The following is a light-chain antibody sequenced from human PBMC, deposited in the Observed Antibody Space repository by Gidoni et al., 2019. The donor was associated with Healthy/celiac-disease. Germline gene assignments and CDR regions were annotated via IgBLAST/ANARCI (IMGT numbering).Light chain of an antibody. CDR1: QSISSY. CDR3: QQSYSTPWT. Sequence: DIQMTQAPSSLSASVGDRVTITCRARQSISSYLNWYQQKPGKAPNLLIYAASILQSGVPSRFSCSGSGTAFTLTISSLQPADFATYYCQQSYSTPWTFGQGTKVEIK. CDR2: AAS. J-gene: IGKJ1*01. V-gene: IGKV1-39*01.